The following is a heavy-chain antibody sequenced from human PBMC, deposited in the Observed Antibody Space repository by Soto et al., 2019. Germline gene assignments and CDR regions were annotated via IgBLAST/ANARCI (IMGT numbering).Heavy chain of an antibody. D-gene: IGHD2-2*01. CDR2: INHRGST. V-gene: IGHV4-34*01. Sequence: QVQLQQWGAGLLKPSETLSLTCVVYGGSFSGYYWSWIRQSPGKGLEWIGGINHRGSTNYNPSLESRVTISVDTSKNQFSLKLPSVTAADTAMYYCARDGFCTRTTCRVGNWFDPWGPGTLVTVSS. J-gene: IGHJ5*02. CDR3: ARDGFCTRTTCRVGNWFDP. CDR1: GGSFSGYY.